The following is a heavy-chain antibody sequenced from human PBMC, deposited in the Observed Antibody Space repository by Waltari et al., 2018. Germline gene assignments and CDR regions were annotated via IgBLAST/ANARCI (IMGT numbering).Heavy chain of an antibody. CDR2: IKKDGSEK. J-gene: IGHJ4*02. CDR1: GFSFRNNW. D-gene: IGHD6-13*01. CDR3: TSGSGWSSTD. V-gene: IGHV3-7*01. Sequence: EVQLVESGGGLVQPGGALRLSWVGAGFSFRNNWMSWVRQAPGKGLEWVANIKKDGSEKNYVDSLNGRFTISRDNAKNSLYLQMDRLRVEDTAVYYCTSGSGWSSTDWGQGTRVTVSS.